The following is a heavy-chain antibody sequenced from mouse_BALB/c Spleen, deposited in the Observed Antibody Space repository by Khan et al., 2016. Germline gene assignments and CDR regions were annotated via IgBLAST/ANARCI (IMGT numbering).Heavy chain of an antibody. Sequence: VQLQESGPELLKPGASVQMSCKASGFTFTDYVISWVKQRTGQGLEWIGEIYPGSGSSYYNEKFKGKATLTADKSSNTAYMQLSSLTSEDSAVYFCARQGVLRYYAMDYWGQGTSVTVSS. CDR2: IYPGSGSS. CDR1: GFTFTDYV. CDR3: ARQGVLRYYAMDY. V-gene: IGHV1-77*01. D-gene: IGHD1-1*01. J-gene: IGHJ4*01.